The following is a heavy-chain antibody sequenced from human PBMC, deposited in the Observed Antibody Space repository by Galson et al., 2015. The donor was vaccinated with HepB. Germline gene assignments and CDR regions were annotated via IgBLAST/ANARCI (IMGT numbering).Heavy chain of an antibody. J-gene: IGHJ4*02. V-gene: IGHV3-21*01. CDR2: ISSSSSYI. Sequence: SLRLSCAASGFTFSSYSMNWVRQAPGKGLEWVSSISSSSSYIYYADSVRGRFTISRDNAKNSLYLQMNSLRAEDTAVYYCARDSLYYYDSGGYYTGIDYWGQGTLVTVSS. CDR3: ARDSLYYYDSGGYYTGIDY. CDR1: GFTFSSYS. D-gene: IGHD3-22*01.